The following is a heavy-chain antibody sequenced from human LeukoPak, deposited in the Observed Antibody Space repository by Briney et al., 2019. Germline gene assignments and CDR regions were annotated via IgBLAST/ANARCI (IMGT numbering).Heavy chain of an antibody. CDR1: GYTFSNYA. CDR2: ISAYNGNT. CDR3: ARPSGGTNSGLDFDY. D-gene: IGHD1-26*01. J-gene: IGHJ4*02. V-gene: IGHV1-18*04. Sequence: ASVKVSCKASGYTFSNYAISWVRQAPGQGLEWMGWISAYNGNTNYAQNLQGRVTMTTDTSTSTAYMELRTLRSDDTAVYYRARPSGGTNSGLDFDYWGQGTLVTVSS.